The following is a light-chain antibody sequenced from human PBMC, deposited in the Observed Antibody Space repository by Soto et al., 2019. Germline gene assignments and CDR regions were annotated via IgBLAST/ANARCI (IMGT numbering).Light chain of an antibody. V-gene: IGKV1-5*03. J-gene: IGKJ2*01. CDR3: QQYNSYPYT. CDR1: QSISSL. CDR2: KAS. Sequence: DIQMTQSPSTLSASVGDRVTITCRASQSISSLLAWYQQKPGKAPKLLIYKASSLESGVPSRFSGSGSGTEFPLTISSLQPDDFAPYYGQQYNSYPYTFGQGTKLEIK.